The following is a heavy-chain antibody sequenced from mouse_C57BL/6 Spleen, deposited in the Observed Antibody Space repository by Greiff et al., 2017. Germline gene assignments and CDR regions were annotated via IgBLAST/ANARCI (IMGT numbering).Heavy chain of an antibody. Sequence: EVKLMESGGGLVKPGGSLKLSCAASGFTFSDYGMHWVRQAPEKGLEWVAYISSGSSTIYYADTVNGRFTISRDNAKNTLFLQMTSLRSEDTAMYYFARRTVVATTDAMDYWGQGTSVTVSS. D-gene: IGHD1-1*01. CDR1: GFTFSDYG. J-gene: IGHJ4*01. CDR3: ARRTVVATTDAMDY. CDR2: ISSGSSTI. V-gene: IGHV5-17*01.